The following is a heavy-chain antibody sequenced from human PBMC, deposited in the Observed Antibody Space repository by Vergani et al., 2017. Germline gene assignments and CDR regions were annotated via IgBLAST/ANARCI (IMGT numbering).Heavy chain of an antibody. V-gene: IGHV4-4*07. D-gene: IGHD2/OR15-2a*01. J-gene: IGHJ3*01. CDR1: GGSFSSDY. CDR2: VSATGSA. Sequence: QLQLQESGSGLVKPSQTLSLTCAVSGGSFSSDYWSWIRQPAGERLEWIGRVSATGSAVYNPSLSSRVTLSVDTSKNQVSLRLRSVTAADTAMYFCARDRIVDPAFDLWGQGTQVTVSS. CDR3: ARDRIVDPAFDL.